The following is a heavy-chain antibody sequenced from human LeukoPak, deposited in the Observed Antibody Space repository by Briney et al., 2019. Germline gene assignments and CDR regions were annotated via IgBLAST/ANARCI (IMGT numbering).Heavy chain of an antibody. V-gene: IGHV4-59*01. CDR2: IYYSGST. D-gene: IGHD5-12*01. Sequence: SETLSLTCTVSGGSISTYYWNWIRQPPGKGLEWIGYIYYSGSTNYNPPLKSRVTISVDTSKNQFSLKLSSVTAADTAMYYCARDRGGSYDYWFDPWGQGTLVTVSS. J-gene: IGHJ5*02. CDR3: ARDRGGSYDYWFDP. CDR1: GGSISTYY.